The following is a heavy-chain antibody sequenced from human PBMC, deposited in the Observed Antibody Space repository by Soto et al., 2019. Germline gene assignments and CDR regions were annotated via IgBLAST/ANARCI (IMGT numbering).Heavy chain of an antibody. V-gene: IGHV3-53*02. CDR3: ARGRYYYDSSGYHSPFDY. D-gene: IGHD3-22*01. Sequence: EVQLVETGGGLIQPGGSLRVSCAASGFTVSSYYMSWVRQAPGKGLEWVSVIYSGGSTYYADSVKGRFTVSRDNFKNMLSIQKNSLRAEDTAVYYCARGRYYYDSSGYHSPFDYWGQGTLVTVSS. J-gene: IGHJ4*02. CDR1: GFTVSSYY. CDR2: IYSGGST.